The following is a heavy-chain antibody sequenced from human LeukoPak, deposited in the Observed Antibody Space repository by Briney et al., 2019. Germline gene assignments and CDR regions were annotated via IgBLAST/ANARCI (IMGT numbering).Heavy chain of an antibody. CDR3: ARGVVLLWFGENDY. CDR1: GYTFTGYY. CDR2: INPNSGGT. V-gene: IGHV1-2*02. J-gene: IGHJ4*02. Sequence: ASVKVSCKASGYTFTGYYMHWVRQAPGQGLEWMGWINPNSGGTNYAQKFQGRVTMTRDTSIGTAYMELSRLRSDDTAVYYCARGVVLLWFGENDYWGQGTLVTVSS. D-gene: IGHD3-10*01.